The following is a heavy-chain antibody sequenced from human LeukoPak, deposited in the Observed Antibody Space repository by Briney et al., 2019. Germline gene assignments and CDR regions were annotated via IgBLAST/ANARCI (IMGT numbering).Heavy chain of an antibody. V-gene: IGHV3-48*01. Sequence: PGGSLRLSCAASGFTFSSYSMNWVRQAPGKGLEWVSYISSSSSTIYYADSVKGRFTISRDNAKNSLYLQMNSLRAEDTAVYYCARVGVVVPAAIDSYYYYYMDVWGKGTTVTVSS. D-gene: IGHD2-2*02. CDR3: ARVGVVVPAAIDSYYYYYMDV. J-gene: IGHJ6*03. CDR2: ISSSSSTI. CDR1: GFTFSSYS.